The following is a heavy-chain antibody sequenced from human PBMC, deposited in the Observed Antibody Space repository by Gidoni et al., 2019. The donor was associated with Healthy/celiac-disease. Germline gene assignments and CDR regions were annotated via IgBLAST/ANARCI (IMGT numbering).Heavy chain of an antibody. CDR2: IYYSGST. J-gene: IGHJ6*02. CDR1: GGSISSGDYY. D-gene: IGHD3-16*02. CDR3: ARASSMITFGGVIVSYYGMDV. V-gene: IGHV4-30-4*01. Sequence: QVQLQESGPGLVKPSQTLSLTCTVSGGSISSGDYYWSWIRQPPGKGLEWIGHIYYSGSTYYNPSLKSRVTISVDTSKNQFSLKLSSVTAADTAVYYCARASSMITFGGVIVSYYGMDVWGQGTTVTVSS.